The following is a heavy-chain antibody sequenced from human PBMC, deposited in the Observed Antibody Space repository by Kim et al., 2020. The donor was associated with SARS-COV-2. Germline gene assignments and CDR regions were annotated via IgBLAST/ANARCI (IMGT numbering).Heavy chain of an antibody. CDR1: GDSISSYY. CDR3: ARVAWGGGYMGAEDFEY. J-gene: IGHJ4*02. Sequence: SETLSLTCTVSGDSISSYYWSWIRQPPGKGLEWIGYIYYTGSTDYDPSLKSRVSISVDTSKNQFSLKLSSVTAADTAVYYCARVAWGGGYMGAEDFEYWGQGTLVTVSS. D-gene: IGHD6-19*01. CDR2: IYYTGST. V-gene: IGHV4-59*01.